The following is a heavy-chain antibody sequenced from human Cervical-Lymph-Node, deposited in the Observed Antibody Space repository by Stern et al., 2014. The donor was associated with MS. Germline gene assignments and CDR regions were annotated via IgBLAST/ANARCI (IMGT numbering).Heavy chain of an antibody. CDR1: GFTFDDYT. V-gene: IGHV3-43*01. J-gene: IGHJ4*02. CDR2: ITWESGTT. Sequence: QLVESGGVVLQPGGSLRLSCAASGFTFDDYTMHWVRQAPGKGLEWVSLITWESGTTYYGDSVKGRFTISRDNSKSSLYLQMNSLKTEDTAFYYCVKDMAKLVVTRSFDSWGQGTLVTVSS. CDR3: VKDMAKLVVTRSFDS. D-gene: IGHD3-22*01.